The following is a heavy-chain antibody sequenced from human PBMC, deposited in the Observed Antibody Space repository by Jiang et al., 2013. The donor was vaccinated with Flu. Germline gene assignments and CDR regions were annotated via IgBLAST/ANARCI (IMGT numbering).Heavy chain of an antibody. CDR1: GYTFTRYG. CDR3: ARDEVLRAPGGFDI. V-gene: IGHV1-18*01. Sequence: VQLVESGTEVKTPGASVMVSCRTSGYTFTRYGINWVRQAPGQGLEWMGWISTYDGGAKYAQIFQGRLTLIRDISTSTAYMELRGLRPDDTAVYYCARDEVLRAPGGFDIWGQGTMVTVSS. CDR2: ISTYDGGA. J-gene: IGHJ3*02.